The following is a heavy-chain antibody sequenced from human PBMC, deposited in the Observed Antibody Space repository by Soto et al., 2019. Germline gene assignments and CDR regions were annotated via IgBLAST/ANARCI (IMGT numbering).Heavy chain of an antibody. Sequence: QVQLVQSGAEVKKPGSSVKVSCKASGGTFSSYAISWVRQAPGQGLEWMGGIIPIFGTTNYAQKFQGRVTITADESTSTAYMELNSLRYEDTAVYYCARVVTVVKSFHYWYFDLWGRGTLVTVSS. CDR3: ARVVTVVKSFHYWYFDL. V-gene: IGHV1-69*12. J-gene: IGHJ2*01. D-gene: IGHD2-15*01. CDR1: GGTFSSYA. CDR2: IIPIFGTT.